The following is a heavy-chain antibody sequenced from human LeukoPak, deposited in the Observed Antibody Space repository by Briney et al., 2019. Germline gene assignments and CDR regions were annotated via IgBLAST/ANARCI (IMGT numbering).Heavy chain of an antibody. J-gene: IGHJ4*02. D-gene: IGHD5-18*01. V-gene: IGHV3-9*01. CDR2: ISWNSGSI. CDR1: GFTFDDYA. Sequence: GGSLRLSCAASGFTFDDYAMHWVRQAPGKGLEGVSGISWNSGSIGYADSVKGRFTISRDNAKNSLYLQMNSLRAEDTALYYCAKDIARYSYGTFDYWGQGTLVTVSS. CDR3: AKDIARYSYGTFDY.